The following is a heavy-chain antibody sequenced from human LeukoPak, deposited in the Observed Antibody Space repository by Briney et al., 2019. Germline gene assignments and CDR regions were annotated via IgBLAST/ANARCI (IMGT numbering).Heavy chain of an antibody. V-gene: IGHV1-24*01. CDR3: ATRPLLLWFGEFFDY. CDR1: GYTLTELS. CDR2: FDPEDGET. J-gene: IGHJ4*02. D-gene: IGHD3-10*01. Sequence: GASVKASCKVSGYTLTELSMHWVRQAPGKGLEWMGGFDPEDGETIYAQKFQGRVTMTEDTSTDTAYMELSSLRSEDTAVYYCATRPLLLWFGEFFDYWGQGTLVTVSS.